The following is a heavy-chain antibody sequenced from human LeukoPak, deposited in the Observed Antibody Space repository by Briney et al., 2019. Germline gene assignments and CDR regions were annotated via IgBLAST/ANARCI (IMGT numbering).Heavy chain of an antibody. CDR1: GARFSDHY. CDR2: ISSSGSNI. Sequence: GGSLRLSCAASGARFSDHYMSWIRQAPGKGLEWISYISSSGSNIHYADSMRGRVTISRDNANTPLTLHMSSLRAEDTAVYYCAGALMVAAFDSWGQGTLVTVSS. J-gene: IGHJ4*02. CDR3: AGALMVAAFDS. D-gene: IGHD2-15*01. V-gene: IGHV3-11*01.